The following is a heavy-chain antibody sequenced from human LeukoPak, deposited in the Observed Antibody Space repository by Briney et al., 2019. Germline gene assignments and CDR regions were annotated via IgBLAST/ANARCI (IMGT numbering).Heavy chain of an antibody. CDR3: ARGTGYTYYYDSSGYDL. CDR2: INHSGST. Sequence: PSETLSLTCAVYGGSFSGYYWSWIRQPPGKGLEWIGEINHSGSTNYNPSLKSRVTISVDTSKNQFSLKLSSVTAADTAVYYCARGTGYTYYYDSSGYDLWGQGTLVTVSS. CDR1: GGSFSGYY. D-gene: IGHD3-22*01. V-gene: IGHV4-34*01. J-gene: IGHJ5*02.